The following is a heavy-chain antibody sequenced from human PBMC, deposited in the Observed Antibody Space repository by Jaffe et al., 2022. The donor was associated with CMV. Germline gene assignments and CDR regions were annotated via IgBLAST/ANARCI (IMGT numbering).Heavy chain of an antibody. V-gene: IGHV3-33*01. CDR2: IWYDGSNK. J-gene: IGHJ6*02. Sequence: QVQLVESGGGVVQPGRSLRLSCAASGFTFSSYGMHWVRQAPGKGLEWVAVIWYDGSNKYYADSVKGRFTISRDNSKNTLYLQMNSLRAEDTAVYYCARGVGFGELYYYYYGMDVWGQGTTVTVSS. D-gene: IGHD3-10*01. CDR3: ARGVGFGELYYYYYGMDV. CDR1: GFTFSSYG.